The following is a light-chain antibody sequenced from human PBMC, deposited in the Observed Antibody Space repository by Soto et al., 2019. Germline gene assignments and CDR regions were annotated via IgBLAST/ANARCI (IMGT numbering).Light chain of an antibody. V-gene: IGKV1-5*01. CDR2: DAS. CDR1: QSVSGW. CDR3: QQRSIWPWT. Sequence: DIQMTQSPSTLSASVGDTFTCTCRASQSVSGWLAWYQQKPGEAPKLLIYDASSLKSGVPARFSGSGSGTDFTLTISSLEPEDFAVFYCQQRSIWPWTFGQGTKV. J-gene: IGKJ1*01.